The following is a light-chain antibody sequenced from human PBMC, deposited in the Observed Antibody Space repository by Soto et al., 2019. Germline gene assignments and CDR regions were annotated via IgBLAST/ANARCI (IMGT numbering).Light chain of an antibody. Sequence: EIGLTQAPATLSLSPGERATLSCRASQSVSSYLAWSQQKPGQAPRLLIYDASNRATGIPARFSGSGSGTDFTLTISSLEPEDFAVYYCQQRSNWPSWTFGQGTKVGIK. CDR3: QQRSNWPSWT. V-gene: IGKV3-11*01. J-gene: IGKJ1*01. CDR1: QSVSSY. CDR2: DAS.